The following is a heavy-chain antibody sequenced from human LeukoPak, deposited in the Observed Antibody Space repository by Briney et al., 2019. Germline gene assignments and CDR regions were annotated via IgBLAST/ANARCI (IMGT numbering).Heavy chain of an antibody. CDR1: GYTFTGYY. D-gene: IGHD3-22*01. V-gene: IGHV1-2*02. CDR2: INPNSGGT. J-gene: IGHJ4*02. Sequence: GASVKVSCKASGYTFTGYYMHWVRQAPGQGLEWMGWINPNSGGTNYAQKFQGRVTMTRDTSISTAYMELSRLRSDDTAVYYCATTSTYYYDSSGFTLLYWGQGTLVTVSS. CDR3: ATTSTYYYDSSGFTLLY.